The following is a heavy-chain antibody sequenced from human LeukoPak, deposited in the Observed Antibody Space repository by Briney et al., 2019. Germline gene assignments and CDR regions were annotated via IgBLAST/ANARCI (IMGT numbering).Heavy chain of an antibody. CDR3: ARRAGAYSHPYDY. CDR1: GFTFSAYG. V-gene: IGHV3-30*02. Sequence: GGSLRLSCAASGFTFSAYGMHWVRQAPGKGLEWVAFIRSDGSNKDYVDSVKGRFTISRDNSKNTLYLQMNSLRAEDTAVYYCARRAGAYSHPYDYWGQGTLVTVSS. D-gene: IGHD4/OR15-4a*01. CDR2: IRSDGSNK. J-gene: IGHJ4*02.